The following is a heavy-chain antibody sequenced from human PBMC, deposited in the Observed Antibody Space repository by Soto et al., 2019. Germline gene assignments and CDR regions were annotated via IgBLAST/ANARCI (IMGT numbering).Heavy chain of an antibody. J-gene: IGHJ3*02. Sequence: SETLSLTCAVSGGSISSGGYSWSWIRQPPXKGLEWIGYIYHSGSTYYNPSLKSRVTISVDRSKNQFSLKLSSVTAADTAVYYCARVGYCSGGSCPDDAFDIWGQGTMVTVSS. D-gene: IGHD2-15*01. CDR1: GGSISSGGYS. CDR3: ARVGYCSGGSCPDDAFDI. V-gene: IGHV4-30-2*01. CDR2: IYHSGST.